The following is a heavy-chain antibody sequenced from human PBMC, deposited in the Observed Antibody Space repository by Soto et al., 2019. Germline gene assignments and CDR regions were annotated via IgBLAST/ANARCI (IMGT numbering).Heavy chain of an antibody. CDR2: IYPAGSAS. Sequence: EVHLVESGGGLVQPGGSLRLSCVGPGFTFSSYWMHWVRQAPGKGPVWVSRIYPAGSASSYADFVKGRVIVSRDNAKNTLYLEMNSLSAEDTAVYYCATGGYSYGWGYWGQGTLVTVSS. CDR3: ATGGYSYGWGY. V-gene: IGHV3-74*01. D-gene: IGHD5-18*01. J-gene: IGHJ4*02. CDR1: GFTFSSYW.